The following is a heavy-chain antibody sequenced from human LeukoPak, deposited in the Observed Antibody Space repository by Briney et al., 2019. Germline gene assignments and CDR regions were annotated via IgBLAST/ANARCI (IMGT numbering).Heavy chain of an antibody. CDR3: AKGLLSDDFWSRYYRFDC. Sequence: SETLSLTCSVSGGSIRSYYWSWIRQPPGKGLEWIGYIHYSGSANYNPSIKSRVTISVDPSKNLLSLKLTSVTAADTAVYYCAKGLLSDDFWSRYYRFDCWGQGTLVTVSS. V-gene: IGHV4-59*08. CDR1: GGSIRSYY. J-gene: IGHJ4*02. CDR2: IHYSGSA. D-gene: IGHD3-3*01.